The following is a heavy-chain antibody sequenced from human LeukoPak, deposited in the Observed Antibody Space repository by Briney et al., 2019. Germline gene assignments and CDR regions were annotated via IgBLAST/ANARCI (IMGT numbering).Heavy chain of an antibody. V-gene: IGHV3-74*01. D-gene: IGHD3-3*01. J-gene: IGHJ4*02. CDR3: TRDWRHTAFDH. Sequence: GGSLRLSCADSGFSFSVFWMHWVRQVPGKGLVWVSRIRSDGSTTDYADSVKGRFTISRDNAKNTLYLQMNSLRVEDTAVYYCTRDWRHTAFDHWGQGTLVTVSS. CDR2: IRSDGSTT. CDR1: GFSFSVFW.